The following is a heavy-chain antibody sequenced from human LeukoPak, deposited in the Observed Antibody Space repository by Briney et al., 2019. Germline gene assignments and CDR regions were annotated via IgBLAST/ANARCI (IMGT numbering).Heavy chain of an antibody. CDR2: ISSNWGST. CDR3: ARIGGSGYDSGESY. V-gene: IGHV3-64*01. D-gene: IGHD5-12*01. J-gene: IGHJ4*02. CDR1: GFTFSSYA. Sequence: GGSLTLSCAPSGFTFSSYAMHWVRHSPGKGLEYVSAISSNWGSTHHAHSVKAIFPIYRQNPKNTLYLHMRTLRAEDMAVYYCARIGGSGYDSGESYWGEGTLLTVSS.